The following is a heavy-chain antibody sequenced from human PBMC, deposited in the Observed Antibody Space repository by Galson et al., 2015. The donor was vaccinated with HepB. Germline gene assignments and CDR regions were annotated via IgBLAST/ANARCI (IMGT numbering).Heavy chain of an antibody. CDR3: AKGQDSRRPINGWFDP. J-gene: IGHJ5*02. CDR2: ISNNGANT. V-gene: IGHV3-23*01. Sequence: SLRLSCAASGFTFSRDAMSWVRQAPGKGLEWVSAISNNGANTYYADSVKGRFTISRDNSKNTLYLQMNSLRAEDTAVYYCAKGQDSRRPINGWFDPWGQGILVTVFS. CDR1: GFTFSRDA. D-gene: IGHD6-13*01.